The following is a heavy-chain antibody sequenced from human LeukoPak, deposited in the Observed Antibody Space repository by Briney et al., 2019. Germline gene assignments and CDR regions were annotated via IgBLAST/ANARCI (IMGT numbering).Heavy chain of an antibody. Sequence: PSETLSLTCAVSGYSISSGYYWGWIRQPPGKGLEWIGSIHHSGSTYYNPSLKSRVTISVVTSKNQFSLKLSSVTAADTAVYYCARQGIAVAGTKVFDYWGQGTLVTVSS. CDR1: GYSISSGYY. D-gene: IGHD6-19*01. V-gene: IGHV4-38-2*01. CDR2: IHHSGST. CDR3: ARQGIAVAGTKVFDY. J-gene: IGHJ4*02.